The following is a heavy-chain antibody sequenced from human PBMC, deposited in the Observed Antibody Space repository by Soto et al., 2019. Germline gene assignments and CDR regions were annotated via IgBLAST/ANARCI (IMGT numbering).Heavy chain of an antibody. CDR3: ALGDSYYDILTGYHASRQYGMDV. V-gene: IGHV1-69*13. Sequence: ASVKVSCKASGGTFSSYAISWVRQAPGQGLEWMGGIIPIFGTANYAQKFQGRVTITADESTSTAYMELSSLRSEDTAVYYCALGDSYYDILTGYHASRQYGMDVWGQGTTVTVSS. D-gene: IGHD3-9*01. CDR2: IIPIFGTA. CDR1: GGTFSSYA. J-gene: IGHJ6*02.